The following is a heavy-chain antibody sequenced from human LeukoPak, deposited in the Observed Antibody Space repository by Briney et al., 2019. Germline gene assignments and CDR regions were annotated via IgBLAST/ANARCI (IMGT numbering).Heavy chain of an antibody. CDR1: GYTFTGYY. D-gene: IGHD2-2*01. J-gene: IGHJ5*02. CDR2: INPNSGGT. V-gene: IGHV1-2*02. CDR3: AREDCSSTSCYLGGNWFGP. Sequence: ASVKVSFKASGYTFTGYYMHWVRQAPGQGLEWMGWINPNSGGTNYAQKFQGRVTMTRDTSISTAYMELSRLRSDDTAVYYCAREDCSSTSCYLGGNWFGPWGQGTLVTVSS.